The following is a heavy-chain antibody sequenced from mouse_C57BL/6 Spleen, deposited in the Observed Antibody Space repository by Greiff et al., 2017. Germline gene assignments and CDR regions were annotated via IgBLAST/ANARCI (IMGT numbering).Heavy chain of an antibody. CDR3: TRSSLYYYGSSYWYFDV. CDR2: IRNKANNHAT. V-gene: IGHV6-6*01. Sequence: EVQLVESGGGLVQPGGSMKLSCAASGFTFSDAWMDWVRQSPEKGLEWVAEIRNKANNHATYYAESVKGRFTISRDDSKSSVYLQMNSLRAEDTGIYYCTRSSLYYYGSSYWYFDVWGTGTTVTVSS. D-gene: IGHD1-1*01. CDR1: GFTFSDAW. J-gene: IGHJ1*03.